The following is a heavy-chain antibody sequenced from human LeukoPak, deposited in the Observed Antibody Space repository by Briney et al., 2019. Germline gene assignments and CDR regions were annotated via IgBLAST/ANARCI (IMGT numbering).Heavy chain of an antibody. CDR1: GYTFTVYY. J-gene: IGHJ4*02. CDR2: INLNTGGA. D-gene: IGHD4-17*01. CDR3: ARDYTVTLGY. Sequence: ASVKVSCKTSGYTFTVYYMHWVRQAPGQGLEWMGWINLNTGGAHYAQKFQGRVTMTRDTSISTAYMELSRLRSDDTAVYYCARDYTVTLGYWGQGTLVTVSS. V-gene: IGHV1-2*02.